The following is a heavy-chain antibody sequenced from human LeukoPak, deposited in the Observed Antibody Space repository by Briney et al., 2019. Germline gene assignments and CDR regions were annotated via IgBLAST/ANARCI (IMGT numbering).Heavy chain of an antibody. D-gene: IGHD3-10*01. CDR2: VYYSGTT. J-gene: IGHJ4*02. CDR1: GGSISNSHYF. Sequence: PSETLSLTCTVSGGSISNSHYFWGWIRQPPGKGLEWIGIVYYSGTTHYSPSLKSRASISVDTSKNQFSLKLTSVTAEDTALYYCAGHMWGLYGSGSFDYWGQGTLVTVSS. CDR3: AGHMWGLYGSGSFDY. V-gene: IGHV4-39*01.